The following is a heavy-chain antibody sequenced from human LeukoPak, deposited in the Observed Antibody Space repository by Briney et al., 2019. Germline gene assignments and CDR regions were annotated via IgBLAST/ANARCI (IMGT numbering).Heavy chain of an antibody. Sequence: SETLSLTCTVSGGSVSSAGYYWSWIRQPPGKGLEFIGYIHYSGSTNYNPSLKSRVTISVDTSKNQFPLKLSSVTAADTAVYYCARGSTLYYDILTGYYTPGPFDIWGQGTMFTVSS. D-gene: IGHD3-9*01. CDR3: ARGSTLYYDILTGYYTPGPFDI. CDR2: IHYSGST. J-gene: IGHJ3*02. CDR1: GGSVSSAGYY. V-gene: IGHV4-61*08.